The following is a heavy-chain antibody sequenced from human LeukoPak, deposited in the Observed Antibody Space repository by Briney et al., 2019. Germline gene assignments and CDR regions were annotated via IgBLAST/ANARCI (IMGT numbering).Heavy chain of an antibody. CDR2: IYYSGST. Sequence: PSETLSLTCTVSGGSISSYYWSWIRQPPGKGLEWIGYIYYSGSTNYNPSLKSRVTISVDTSKNQFSLKLSSVIAADTAVYYCARGSRCIAARECYYYYMDVWGKGTTVTVSS. V-gene: IGHV4-59*01. J-gene: IGHJ6*03. D-gene: IGHD6-6*01. CDR1: GGSISSYY. CDR3: ARGSRCIAARECYYYYMDV.